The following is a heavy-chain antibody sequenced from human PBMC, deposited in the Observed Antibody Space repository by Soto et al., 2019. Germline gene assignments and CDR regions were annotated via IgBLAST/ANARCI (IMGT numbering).Heavy chain of an antibody. CDR3: VRDGTKTLRDWFDP. CDR2: IYATGTT. V-gene: IGHV4-4*07. J-gene: IGHJ5*02. Sequence: SETLSLTCTVSGASISGYYWSWIRKSAGKGLEWIGRIYATGTTDYNPSLKSRVMMSVDTSKKQFSLKLRSVTAADTAVYYCVRDGTKTLRDWFDPWGQGISVTVS. CDR1: GASISGYY. D-gene: IGHD1-1*01.